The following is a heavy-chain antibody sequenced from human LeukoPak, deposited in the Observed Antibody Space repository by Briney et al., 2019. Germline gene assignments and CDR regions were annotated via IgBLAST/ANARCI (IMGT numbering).Heavy chain of an antibody. V-gene: IGHV3-30*14. CDR3: ARGGGYYPIDY. D-gene: IGHD2-15*01. CDR2: ISYDGSNK. Sequence: GGSLRLSCAASGFTFSSYAMHWVRQAPGKGLEWVAVISYDGSNKYYADSVKGRFTISRDTSENTLYLQVNSLRAEDTAVYYCARGGGYYPIDYWGQGTLVTVSS. CDR1: GFTFSSYA. J-gene: IGHJ4*02.